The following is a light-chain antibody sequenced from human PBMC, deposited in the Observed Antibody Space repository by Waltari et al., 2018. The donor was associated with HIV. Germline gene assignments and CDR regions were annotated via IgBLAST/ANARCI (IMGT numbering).Light chain of an antibody. V-gene: IGLV2-8*01. CDR2: DIY. J-gene: IGLJ2*01. Sequence: QSALTQSPSASGSPGQAVTISCSGTSSDVGSYDYVSWYQQYPGKAPKLIIYDIYKRPAGVPHRVSGSKSGNTASLTGSGLQAEDEANYYCSSYAGSKNRVVFGGGTFLTVL. CDR1: SSDVGSYDY. CDR3: SSYAGSKNRVV.